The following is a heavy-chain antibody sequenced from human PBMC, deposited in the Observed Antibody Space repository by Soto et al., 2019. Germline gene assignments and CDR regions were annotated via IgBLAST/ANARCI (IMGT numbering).Heavy chain of an antibody. V-gene: IGHV1-8*01. CDR2: MNPNSGNT. J-gene: IGHJ6*02. CDR3: ASPSRGYYDFWSGYYPAYYYGMDG. CDR1: GYTFTSYD. D-gene: IGHD3-3*01. Sequence: ASVKVSCKASGYTFTSYDINWVRQATGQGLEWMGWMNPNSGNTGYAQKFQGRVTMTRNTSISTAYMELSSLRSEDTAVYYCASPSRGYYDFWSGYYPAYYYGMDGWGQGTTVTVSS.